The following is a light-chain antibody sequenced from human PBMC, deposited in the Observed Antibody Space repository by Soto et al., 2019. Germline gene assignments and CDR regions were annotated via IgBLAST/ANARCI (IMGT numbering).Light chain of an antibody. CDR3: QQRSNWPSFT. CDR1: QSVSSY. CDR2: DAS. J-gene: IGKJ3*01. V-gene: IGKV3-11*01. Sequence: EIVLTQSPATLSLSPGERATLSCRASQSVSSYLAWYQQKPGQAPRLLIYDASNRATGFPARFSGSGSGTDFTLTISIIEPEDFAVYYCQQRSNWPSFTFGPGTKVDIK.